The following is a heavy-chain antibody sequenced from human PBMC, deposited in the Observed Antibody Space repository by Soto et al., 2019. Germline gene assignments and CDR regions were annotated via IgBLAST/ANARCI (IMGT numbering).Heavy chain of an antibody. D-gene: IGHD4-17*01. Sequence: PSETLSLTCTASSGSISSVGYYWSWIRRHPGKGLEWIGYISYSGRTYYNPSLKSRVTISVDTSKNQFSLKLSSVTAADAAVYYCARVHGDYAWFDPRGQGTPVTVSS. J-gene: IGHJ5*02. CDR2: ISYSGRT. CDR3: ARVHGDYAWFDP. CDR1: SGSISSVGYY. V-gene: IGHV4-31*03.